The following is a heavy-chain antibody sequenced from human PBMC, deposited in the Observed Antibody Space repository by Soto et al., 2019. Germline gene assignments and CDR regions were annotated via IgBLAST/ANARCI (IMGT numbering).Heavy chain of an antibody. CDR3: ARDKETYYFDY. Sequence: GGSLRLSCAASGFTFSSYAMHWVRQAPGKGLEWVAVISYDGSNKYYADSVKGRFTISRDNSKNTLYLQMNSLRAEDTAVYYCARDKETYYFDYWGQGTLATVSS. J-gene: IGHJ4*02. CDR1: GFTFSSYA. V-gene: IGHV3-30-3*01. CDR2: ISYDGSNK.